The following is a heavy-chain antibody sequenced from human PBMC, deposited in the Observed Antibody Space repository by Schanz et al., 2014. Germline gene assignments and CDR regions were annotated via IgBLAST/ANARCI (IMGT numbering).Heavy chain of an antibody. J-gene: IGHJ4*02. V-gene: IGHV3-11*05. D-gene: IGHD3-22*01. Sequence: QVQLVESGGGLVKPGGSLRLSCAASGFTFSDYYMSWIRQAPGKGLEWVSYVSSSSSYTHYADSVKGRFTISRDNAKNSLYLQMNSLRAEDTAVYDCARPPHDSSGYSHFDYWGQGTLVTVSS. CDR1: GFTFSDYY. CDR2: VSSSSSYT. CDR3: ARPPHDSSGYSHFDY.